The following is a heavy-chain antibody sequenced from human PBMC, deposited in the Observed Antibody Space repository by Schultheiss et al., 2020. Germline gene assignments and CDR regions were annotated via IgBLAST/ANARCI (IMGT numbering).Heavy chain of an antibody. J-gene: IGHJ5*02. CDR3: AREVDYGGNSIES. D-gene: IGHD4-23*01. V-gene: IGHV4-31*03. CDR1: GGSISSGGYY. CDR2: IYYSGST. Sequence: SETLSLTCTVSGGSISSGGYYWSWIRQHPGKGLEWIGYIYYSGSTYYNPSLKSRVTISVDTSKNQFSLKLSSVTAADTAVYYCAREVDYGGNSIESWGQGTLVTVSS.